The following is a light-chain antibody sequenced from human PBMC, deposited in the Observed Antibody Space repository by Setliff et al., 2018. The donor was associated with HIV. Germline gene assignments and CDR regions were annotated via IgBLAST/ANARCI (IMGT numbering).Light chain of an antibody. Sequence: QSALTQPASVSGSPGQSITISCTGTSNDIGGYNYVSWCQQHPGKAPKLMIYEVSNRPSGISNRFYGSKSGSTASLTISGLQAEDEADYYCSAYTGSSTLIFGGGTKVTVL. CDR3: SAYTGSSTLI. J-gene: IGLJ2*01. CDR1: SNDIGGYNY. V-gene: IGLV2-14*01. CDR2: EVS.